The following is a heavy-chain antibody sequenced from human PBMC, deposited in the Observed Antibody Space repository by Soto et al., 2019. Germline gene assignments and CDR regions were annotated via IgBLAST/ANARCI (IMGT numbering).Heavy chain of an antibody. CDR1: GGTFSSYA. J-gene: IGHJ6*02. CDR2: IIPIFGTA. V-gene: IGHV1-69*13. Sequence: SVKVSCKASGGTFSSYAISWVRQAPGQGLEWMGGIIPIFGTANYAQKFQGRVTITADESTSTAYMELSSLRSEDTAVYYCASFLPGYYYYGMDVWGQGTTVTVSS. CDR3: ASFLPGYYYYGMDV.